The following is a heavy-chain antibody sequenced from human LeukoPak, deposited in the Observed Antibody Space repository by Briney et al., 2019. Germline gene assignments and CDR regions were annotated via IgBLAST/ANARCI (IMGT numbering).Heavy chain of an antibody. CDR2: ISWNSRTI. CDR1: GFTFSSYS. V-gene: IGHV3-9*01. CDR3: AKDSTSSSWYGYFQH. J-gene: IGHJ1*01. Sequence: GGSLRLSCAASGFTFSSYSMNWVRQAPGKGLEWVSGISWNSRTIDYADAVKGRFTISRGNAKNSLYPQMNSLRAEDTALYYCAKDSTSSSWYGYFQHWGQGTLVTVSS. D-gene: IGHD6-13*01.